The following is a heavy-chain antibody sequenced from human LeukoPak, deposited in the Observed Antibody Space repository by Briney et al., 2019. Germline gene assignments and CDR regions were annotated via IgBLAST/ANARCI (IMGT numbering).Heavy chain of an antibody. Sequence: PSETLSLTCTVSGGSISSYYWSWIRQHPGKGLEWIGYIYYSGSTYYNPSLKSRVTISVDTSKNQFSLKLSSVTAADTAVYYCARDPMGYDSSGYYYYGMDVWGQGTTVTVSS. CDR3: ARDPMGYDSSGYYYYGMDV. D-gene: IGHD3-22*01. CDR1: GGSISSYY. V-gene: IGHV4-59*06. J-gene: IGHJ6*02. CDR2: IYYSGST.